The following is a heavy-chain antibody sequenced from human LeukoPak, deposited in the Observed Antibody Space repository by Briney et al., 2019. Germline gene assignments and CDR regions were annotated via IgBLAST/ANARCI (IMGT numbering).Heavy chain of an antibody. CDR3: AKAHPGFDY. J-gene: IGHJ4*02. V-gene: IGHV3-48*01. CDR2: ISSSSSSI. CDR1: GFTFSSYG. Sequence: GGSLRLSCVASGFTFSSYGMNWVRRAPGKGLEWLSYISSSSSSIYYADSVKGRFTISRDNAKNSLYLQMNSLRAEDTAVYYCAKAHPGFDYWGQGTLVTVSS.